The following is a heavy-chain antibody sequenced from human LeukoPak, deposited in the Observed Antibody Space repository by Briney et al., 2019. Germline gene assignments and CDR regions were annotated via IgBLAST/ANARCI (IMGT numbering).Heavy chain of an antibody. CDR1: GGSISSYY. J-gene: IGHJ5*02. V-gene: IGHV4-4*07. CDR2: IYTSGST. Sequence: PSESLSLTCTVSGGSISSYYWSWIRQPAGKGLEWIGRIYTSGSTNYNPSLKSRVTMSVDTSKNQFPLKLSSVTAADTAVYYCAREGAMVRGVIDWFDPWGQGTLVTVSS. D-gene: IGHD3-10*01. CDR3: AREGAMVRGVIDWFDP.